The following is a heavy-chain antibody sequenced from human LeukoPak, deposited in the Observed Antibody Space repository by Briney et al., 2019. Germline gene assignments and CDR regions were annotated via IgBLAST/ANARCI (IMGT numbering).Heavy chain of an antibody. V-gene: IGHV4-34*01. CDR1: GGSFSGYY. D-gene: IGHD3-22*01. CDR2: INHSGST. J-gene: IGHJ4*02. Sequence: TSETLSLTCAVYGGSFSGYYWSWIRQPPGKGLEWIGEINHSGSTNYNPSLKSRVTISVDTSKNQFSLKLSSVTAADTAVYYCAREEGGQYYYDRPYFDYWGQGTLVTVSS. CDR3: AREEGGQYYYDRPYFDY.